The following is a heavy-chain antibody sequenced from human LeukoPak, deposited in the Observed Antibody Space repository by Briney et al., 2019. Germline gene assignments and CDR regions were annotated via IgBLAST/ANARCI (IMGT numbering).Heavy chain of an antibody. J-gene: IGHJ4*02. D-gene: IGHD6-13*01. CDR3: ARRGPGWWAAAGPAFDY. V-gene: IGHV4-39*07. Sequence: PSETLSLTCTVSGGSISSSSYYWGWIRQPPGEGLEWIGEINHSGSTNYNPSLKSRVTISVDTSKNQFSLKLSSVTAADTAVYYCARRGPGWWAAAGPAFDYWGQGTLVTVSS. CDR1: GGSISSSSYY. CDR2: INHSGST.